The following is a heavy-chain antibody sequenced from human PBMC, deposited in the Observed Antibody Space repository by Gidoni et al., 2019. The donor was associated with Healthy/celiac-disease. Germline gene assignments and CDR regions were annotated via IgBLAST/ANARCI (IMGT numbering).Heavy chain of an antibody. CDR3: ARGNYDILTGYDYFDY. CDR2: IKQDGSEK. V-gene: IGHV3-7*01. CDR1: GFTFSSYW. Sequence: EVQLVESGGGLVQPGGSLRLSCAASGFTFSSYWMSWVRQAPGKGLGWVANIKQDGSEKYYVDSVKGRFTISRDNAKNSLYLQMNSLRAEDTAVYYCARGNYDILTGYDYFDYWGQGTLVTVSS. D-gene: IGHD3-9*01. J-gene: IGHJ4*02.